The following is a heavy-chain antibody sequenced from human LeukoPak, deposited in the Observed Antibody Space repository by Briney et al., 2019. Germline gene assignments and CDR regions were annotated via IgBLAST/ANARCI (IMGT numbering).Heavy chain of an antibody. V-gene: IGHV3-23*01. D-gene: IGHD4-17*01. CDR1: GFTFSTYA. CDR2: MSGRSGST. Sequence: PGGSLRLSCAASGFTFSTYAMSWVRQAPGKGLEWVSGMSGRSGSTYYADSVKGRFSISRDNSKNTLYLQMNSLRAEDTAAYYCAKDGEYHGDLYYFDYWGQGTLVTVSS. J-gene: IGHJ4*02. CDR3: AKDGEYHGDLYYFDY.